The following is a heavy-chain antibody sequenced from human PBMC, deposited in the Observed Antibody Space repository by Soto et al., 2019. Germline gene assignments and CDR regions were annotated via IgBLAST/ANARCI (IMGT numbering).Heavy chain of an antibody. CDR3: ARGMSVLMVYAVYYYYYGMDV. CDR1: GYTFTSYD. CDR2: MNPNSGNT. D-gene: IGHD2-8*01. Sequence: ASVKVSCKASGYTFTSYDINWVRQATGQGLEWMGWMNPNSGNTGYAQKFQGRVTMTRNTSISTAYMELSSLRSEDTAVYYCARGMSVLMVYAVYYYYYGMDVWGQGTTVPVSS. J-gene: IGHJ6*02. V-gene: IGHV1-8*01.